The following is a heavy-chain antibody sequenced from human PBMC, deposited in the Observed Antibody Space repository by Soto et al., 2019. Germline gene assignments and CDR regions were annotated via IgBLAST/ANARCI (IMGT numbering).Heavy chain of an antibody. CDR3: ARHGSY. CDR2: IYYGGSS. V-gene: IGHV4-39*01. CDR1: GVSMSSSSYY. Sequence: QLQLQESGPGLVKPSETLSLTCTVSGVSMSSSSYYWGWFRQPPGKGLEWIGTIYYGGSSYSNPSLKSRVTISLDTSKNQFSLTLTSVTAAYTAVYYCARHGSYWGQGTLVTVSS. J-gene: IGHJ4*02.